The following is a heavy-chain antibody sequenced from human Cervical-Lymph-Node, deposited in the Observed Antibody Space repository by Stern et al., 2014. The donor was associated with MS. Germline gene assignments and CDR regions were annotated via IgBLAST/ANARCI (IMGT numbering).Heavy chain of an antibody. D-gene: IGHD3-10*01. Sequence: QVTLKESGPTLVKPTQTLTLTCSFSGFSLTTLGVGVGWIRQPPGKAPEWLALIYWDDDKCYSPSLRSRLSLTKDISKNQSVLTMTNVDPVDTATYYCANSLISLGRAVPFDYWGHGTLVTVSS. V-gene: IGHV2-5*02. J-gene: IGHJ4*01. CDR1: GFSLTTLGVG. CDR3: ANSLISLGRAVPFDY. CDR2: IYWDDDK.